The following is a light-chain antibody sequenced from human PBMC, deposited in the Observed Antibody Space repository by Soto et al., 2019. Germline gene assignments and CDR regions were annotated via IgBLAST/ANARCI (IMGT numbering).Light chain of an antibody. J-gene: IGKJ3*01. CDR2: ATS. CDR1: QSISSY. V-gene: IGKV1-39*01. CDR3: QRSYRTPL. Sequence: DIQMTQSPSSLSASVGDRVTITCRASQSISSYLNWYQQKPGKAPKLLISATSSLQRGVPSRFSCSRAWTDFTLTISSLHSEDFATYYFQRSYRTPLFGPGTKVDIK.